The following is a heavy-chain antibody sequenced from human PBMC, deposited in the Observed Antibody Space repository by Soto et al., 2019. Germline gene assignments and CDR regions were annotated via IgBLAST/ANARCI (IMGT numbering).Heavy chain of an antibody. CDR3: ARGPLVVAALSFDY. CDR2: INHSGST. J-gene: IGHJ4*02. D-gene: IGHD2-15*01. Sequence: QVQLQQWGAGLLKPSEPLSLTCAVYGGSFSGYYWSWIRQPPGKGLEWIGEINHSGSTNYNPSLKNRVTISVDTSKNQFSLKLSSVTAADTAVYYCARGPLVVAALSFDYWRQGTLVTVSS. CDR1: GGSFSGYY. V-gene: IGHV4-34*01.